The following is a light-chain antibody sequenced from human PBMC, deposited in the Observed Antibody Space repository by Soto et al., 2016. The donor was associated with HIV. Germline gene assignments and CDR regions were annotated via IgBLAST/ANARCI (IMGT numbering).Light chain of an antibody. CDR2: KDT. J-gene: IGLJ1*01. Sequence: SYELTQPPSVSVSPGQTARITCSGDALSRESVYWYQQKPGQAPVVVIYKDTQRPSGIPERFSGSSSGTTVTLTISGVQAEDEADYYCQSQDSSGRYVFATGTKVTVL. V-gene: IGLV3-25*03. CDR1: ALSRES. CDR3: QSQDSSGRYV.